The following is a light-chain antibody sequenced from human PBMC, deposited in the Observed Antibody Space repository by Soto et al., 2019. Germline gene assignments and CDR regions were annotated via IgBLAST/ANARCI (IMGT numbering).Light chain of an antibody. J-gene: IGKJ5*01. CDR2: GAS. V-gene: IGKV3-20*01. CDR1: QTISSNY. CDR3: QQYSSSLIT. Sequence: EIVLTHSPGTLSLSPGERAILSCRASQTISSNYLAWYQQKPGQAPRLLIYGASGRATGIPDRFSGSGSGTDFTLTISRLEPEDFAVYYCQQYSSSLITFGQGTRLEIK.